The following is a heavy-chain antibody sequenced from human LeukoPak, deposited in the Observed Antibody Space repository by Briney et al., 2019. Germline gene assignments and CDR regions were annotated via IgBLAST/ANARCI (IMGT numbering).Heavy chain of an antibody. V-gene: IGHV3-23*01. CDR3: AKDRGFIAAAGSDDY. D-gene: IGHD6-13*01. CDR1: GFTFSSYA. Sequence: GGSLRLSCAASGFTFSSYAMSWVRQALGKGLEWVSAISGSGGGTYYADSVKGRFTISRDNSKNTLYLQMNSLRAEDTAVYYCAKDRGFIAAAGSDDYWGQGTLVTVSS. J-gene: IGHJ4*02. CDR2: ISGSGGGT.